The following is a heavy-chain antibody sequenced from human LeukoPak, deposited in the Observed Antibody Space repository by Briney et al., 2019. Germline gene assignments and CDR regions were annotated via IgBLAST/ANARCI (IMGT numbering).Heavy chain of an antibody. J-gene: IGHJ4*02. CDR1: GGSFSGYY. V-gene: IGHV4-34*01. D-gene: IGHD5-12*01. CDR2: INHSGST. Sequence: SETLSLTCAVYGGSFSGYYWSWIRQPPGKGLEWIGEINHSGSTNYNPSLKSRVTISVDTSKNQFSLKLSSVTAADTAVYYCASMEVATITDLGVLGGKFDYWGQGTLVTVSS. CDR3: ASMEVATITDLGVLGGKFDY.